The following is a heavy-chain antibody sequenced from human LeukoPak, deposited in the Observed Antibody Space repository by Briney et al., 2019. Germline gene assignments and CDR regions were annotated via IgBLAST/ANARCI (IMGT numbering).Heavy chain of an antibody. D-gene: IGHD3-16*01. Sequence: SVKVSCKASGGTFSSYAISWVRQAPGQGLEWMGRIIPILGIANYAQKFQGRVMITADKSTSTAYMELSSLRSEDTAVYYCARAKKRSGYYYYYGMDVWGQGTTVTVSS. V-gene: IGHV1-69*04. CDR1: GGTFSSYA. J-gene: IGHJ6*02. CDR2: IIPILGIA. CDR3: ARAKKRSGYYYYYGMDV.